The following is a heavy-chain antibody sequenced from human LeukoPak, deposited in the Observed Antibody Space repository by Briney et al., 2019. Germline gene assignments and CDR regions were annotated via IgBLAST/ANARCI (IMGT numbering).Heavy chain of an antibody. Sequence: SETLSLICTVSGGSITSYYWSWIRQPPGKGLEWIGYIYYSGSTSYNPSLKSRVTISVDTSKNQFSLKLSSVTAADTAVYYCARPGSSWTQYESFDFWGQRTMVTVSS. CDR2: IYYSGST. D-gene: IGHD6-13*01. V-gene: IGHV4-59*08. CDR3: ARPGSSWTQYESFDF. CDR1: GGSITSYY. J-gene: IGHJ3*01.